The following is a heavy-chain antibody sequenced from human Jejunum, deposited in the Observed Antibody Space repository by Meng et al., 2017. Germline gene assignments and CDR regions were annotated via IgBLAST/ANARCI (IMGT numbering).Heavy chain of an antibody. CDR3: ARVIDGYETRPFDS. CDR1: GVSISLSSFY. CDR2: IYYNGRT. Sequence: QVQLQESGPGLVKPSELLSLPCTVSGVSISLSSFYWVWIRQSPGKGLEYIGNIYYNGRTYYNPSLNNRVTISADTYKNQFSLNLSSVTAAETAVYYWARVIDGYETRPFDSWGQGILVTVSS. V-gene: IGHV4-39*01. D-gene: IGHD5-12*01. J-gene: IGHJ4*02.